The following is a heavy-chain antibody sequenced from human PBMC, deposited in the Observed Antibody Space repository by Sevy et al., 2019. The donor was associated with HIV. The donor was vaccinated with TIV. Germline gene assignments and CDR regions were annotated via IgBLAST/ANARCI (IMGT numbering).Heavy chain of an antibody. Sequence: ASVKVSCKASGYTFTSYRINWVRQAPGQGLEWMGWISAHNGDTNYAQKLQGRVTMITDTSTTTAYMELRSLTSDDTAVYYCARAYCSSGSCYSLAYWGLGTLVTVSS. CDR2: ISAHNGDT. D-gene: IGHD2-15*01. CDR1: GYTFTSYR. J-gene: IGHJ4*02. CDR3: ARAYCSSGSCYSLAY. V-gene: IGHV1-18*01.